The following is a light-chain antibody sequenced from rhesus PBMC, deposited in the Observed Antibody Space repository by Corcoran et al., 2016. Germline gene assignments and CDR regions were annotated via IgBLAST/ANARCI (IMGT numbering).Light chain of an antibody. CDR3: QHLKSYPLT. Sequence: DIQMTQSPSSLSASVGDRVTITCRASENVNNYLNWYQQKPGKAPKLLIYSASTLQSGVPSRFSGSGSGTDFTLAISSLQPEDFATYYCQHLKSYPLTFGGGTKVELK. J-gene: IGKJ4*01. CDR1: ENVNNY. V-gene: IGKV1-74*01. CDR2: SAS.